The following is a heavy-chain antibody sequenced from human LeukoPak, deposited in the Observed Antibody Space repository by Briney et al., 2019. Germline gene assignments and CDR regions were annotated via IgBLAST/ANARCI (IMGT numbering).Heavy chain of an antibody. V-gene: IGHV4-34*01. Sequence: SETLSLTCAVYGGSFSGYYWSWIRQPPGKGLEWIGEINHSGSTNYNPSLKSRVTISVDTSKNQFSLKLSSVTAADTAVYYCARLVYANDASDIWGQGTMVTVSS. J-gene: IGHJ3*02. D-gene: IGHD2-8*01. CDR3: ARLVYANDASDI. CDR1: GGSFSGYY. CDR2: INHSGST.